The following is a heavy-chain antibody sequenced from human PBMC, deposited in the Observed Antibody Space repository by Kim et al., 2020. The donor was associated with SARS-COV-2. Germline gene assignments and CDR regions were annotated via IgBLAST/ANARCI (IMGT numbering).Heavy chain of an antibody. CDR2: IIPILGIA. D-gene: IGHD3-22*01. CDR3: ARALTLSSGNNWFDP. Sequence: SVKVSCKASGGTFSSYAISWVRQAPGQGLEWMGRIIPILGIANYAQKFQGRVTITADKSTSTAYMELSSLRSEDTAVYYCARALTLSSGNNWFDPWGQGTLVTVSS. V-gene: IGHV1-69*04. J-gene: IGHJ5*02. CDR1: GGTFSSYA.